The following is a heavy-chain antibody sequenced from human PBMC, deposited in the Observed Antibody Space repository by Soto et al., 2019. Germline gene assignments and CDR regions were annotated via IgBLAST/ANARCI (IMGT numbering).Heavy chain of an antibody. CDR3: ASVVDTAMVQYGMDV. J-gene: IGHJ6*02. CDR1: GGTFSSYA. D-gene: IGHD5-18*01. V-gene: IGHV1-69*01. CDR2: IIPIFGTA. Sequence: SVKVSCKASGGTFSSYAISWVRQAPGQGLEWMGGIIPIFGTANYAQKFQGRVTITADESTSTAYMELSSLRSEDTAVYYCASVVDTAMVQYGMDVWGQGTTVTVSS.